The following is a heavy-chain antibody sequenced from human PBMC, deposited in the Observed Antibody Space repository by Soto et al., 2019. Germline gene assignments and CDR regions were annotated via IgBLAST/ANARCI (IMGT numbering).Heavy chain of an antibody. CDR1: GFTVSSNY. CDR2: IYSGGST. J-gene: IGHJ3*02. Sequence: VGSLRLSCAASGFTVSSNYMSWVRQAPGKGLEWVSVIYSGGSTYYADSVKGRFTISRDNSKNTLYLQMNSLRAEDTAVYYCARDVYGDDAFDIWGQGTMVTVSS. D-gene: IGHD1-20*01. V-gene: IGHV3-53*01. CDR3: ARDVYGDDAFDI.